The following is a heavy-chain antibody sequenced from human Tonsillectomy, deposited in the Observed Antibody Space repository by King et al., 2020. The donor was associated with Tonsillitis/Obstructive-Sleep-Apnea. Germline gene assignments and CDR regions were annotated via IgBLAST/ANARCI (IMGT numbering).Heavy chain of an antibody. J-gene: IGHJ4*02. D-gene: IGHD6-19*01. CDR2: ISWNSGSI. CDR3: AKDIRAVAGTRLDY. CDR1: GFTFDDYA. Sequence: VQLVESGGGLVQPGRSLRLSCAASGFTFDDYAMHWVRQAPGKGLEWVSGISWNSGSIGYADSVKGRFTISRDNAKNSLYLQMNSLRAEDTALYYCAKDIRAVAGTRLDYWGQGTLVTVSS. V-gene: IGHV3-9*01.